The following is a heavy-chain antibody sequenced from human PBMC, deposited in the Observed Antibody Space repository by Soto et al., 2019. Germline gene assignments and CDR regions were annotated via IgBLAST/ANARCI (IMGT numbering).Heavy chain of an antibody. J-gene: IGHJ3*01. CDR1: VGTFSTFG. V-gene: IGHV1-69*01. D-gene: IGHD5-18*01. Sequence: QVQLVQSGAEVKKPGSSVKVSCKASVGTFSTFGVSWVRQAPGQGLEWMAAIIPISGTTNYAQRFQGRLTVTADESTTTVRMELSRLMSEDTAVYYCARQLSLGFCDGNSCFYPLDLWGQGTMVTVSS. CDR3: ARQLSLGFCDGNSCFYPLDL. CDR2: IIPISGTT.